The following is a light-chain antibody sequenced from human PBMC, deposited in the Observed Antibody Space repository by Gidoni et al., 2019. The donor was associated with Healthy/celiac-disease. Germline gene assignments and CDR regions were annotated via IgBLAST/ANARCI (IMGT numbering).Light chain of an antibody. V-gene: IGKV1-39*01. CDR3: QQSYSTPPMYT. J-gene: IGKJ2*01. CDR2: AAS. CDR1: QSISSY. Sequence: DIQMTQSPSSQSASVGDRVTITCRASQSISSYLNWYQQKPGKAPKLLIYAASSLQSGVPSRFSGSGSGTDFTRTISSLQPEDFATYYCQQSYSTPPMYTFGQGTKLEIK.